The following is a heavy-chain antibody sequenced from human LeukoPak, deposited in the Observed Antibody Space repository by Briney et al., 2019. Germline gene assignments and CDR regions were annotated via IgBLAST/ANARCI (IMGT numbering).Heavy chain of an antibody. CDR2: IIPILGIA. Sequence: SVKVSCKASGGTFSSYAISWVRQAPGQGLEWMGRIIPILGIANYAQKFQGRVTITADKSTSTAYMELSSLRSEDTAVYYCARDYYDSSGSDAFDIWGQGTMVTVSS. J-gene: IGHJ3*02. CDR1: GGTFSSYA. CDR3: ARDYYDSSGSDAFDI. V-gene: IGHV1-69*04. D-gene: IGHD3-22*01.